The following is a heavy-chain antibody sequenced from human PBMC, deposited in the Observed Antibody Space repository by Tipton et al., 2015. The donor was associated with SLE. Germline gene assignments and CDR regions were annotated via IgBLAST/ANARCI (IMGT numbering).Heavy chain of an antibody. CDR2: INHSGST. J-gene: IGHJ3*02. D-gene: IGHD3-10*01. V-gene: IGHV4-39*07. CDR1: GGSISSGGYY. CDR3: ARPGRGHDAFDI. Sequence: LRLSCSVSGGSISSGGYYWSWIRQPPGKGLEWIGEINHSGSTNYNPSLKSRVTISVDTSKNQFSLKLSSVTAADTAVYYCARPGRGHDAFDIWGRGTMVTVSS.